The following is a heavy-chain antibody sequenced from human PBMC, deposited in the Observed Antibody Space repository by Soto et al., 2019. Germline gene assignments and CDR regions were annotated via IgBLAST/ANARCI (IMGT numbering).Heavy chain of an antibody. D-gene: IGHD3-3*02. V-gene: IGHV4-39*01. Sequence: SSEILSLTCTVSGDSIISSDFYWGWVRQPPGKGLEWIGSIFYLGSSYYNPSLKSRVTMSVDTSKNQFSLRLRSVTAADTALYFCARQSLALRKNNGLDPCGQGIMVTVPS. J-gene: IGHJ5*02. CDR1: GDSIISSDFY. CDR3: ARQSLALRKNNGLDP. CDR2: IFYLGSS.